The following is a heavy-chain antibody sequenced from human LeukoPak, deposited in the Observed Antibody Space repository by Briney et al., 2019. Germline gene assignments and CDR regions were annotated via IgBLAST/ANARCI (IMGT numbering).Heavy chain of an antibody. CDR1: GFTFDDYA. CDR2: ISWNSGSI. J-gene: IGHJ3*02. Sequence: PGGSLRLSCAASGFTFDDYAMHWVRQAPGKGLEGVSGISWNSGSIGYADSVKGRFTISRDNAKNSLYLQMNSLRAEDTALYYCAKSRDSGSYLDAFDIWGQGTMVTVSS. V-gene: IGHV3-9*01. D-gene: IGHD1-26*01. CDR3: AKSRDSGSYLDAFDI.